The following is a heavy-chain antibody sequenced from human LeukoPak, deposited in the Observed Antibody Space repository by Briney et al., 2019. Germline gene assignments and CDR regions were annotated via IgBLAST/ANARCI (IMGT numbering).Heavy chain of an antibody. V-gene: IGHV4-39*01. CDR2: IYYSGST. CDR1: GGSISSSSYY. D-gene: IGHD5-24*01. CDR3: ASRGRDGYNAPLDY. J-gene: IGHJ4*02. Sequence: PSETLSLTCTVSGGSISSSSYYWGWIRQPPGKGLEWIGSIYYSGSTYYNPSLKSRVTISVDTSKKQFSLKLSSVTAADTAVYYCASRGRDGYNAPLDYWGQGTLVTVSS.